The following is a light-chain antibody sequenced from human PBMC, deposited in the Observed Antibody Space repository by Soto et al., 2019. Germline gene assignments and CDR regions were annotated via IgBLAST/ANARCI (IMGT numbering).Light chain of an antibody. J-gene: IGKJ4*01. CDR1: QTVSSS. Sequence: EIVLPQSPATLSLSPGARATLSCRASQTVSSSLAWYQQKPGQAPRLLISEASNRATGIPARFSGSGSGADFTLTISSLQPDDFATYYCQQYNSYPLTFGGGTKVDIK. V-gene: IGKV3-11*01. CDR3: QQYNSYPLT. CDR2: EAS.